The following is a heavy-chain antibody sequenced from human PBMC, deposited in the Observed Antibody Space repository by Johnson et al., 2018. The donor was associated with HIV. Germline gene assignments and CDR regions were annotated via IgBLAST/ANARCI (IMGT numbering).Heavy chain of an antibody. J-gene: IGHJ3*02. Sequence: VQLVESGGGLVQPGGSLRLSCAASGFTFSSYDMHWVRQATGKGLEWVSAIGTAGDTYYPGSVKGRFTISRDNSKNTLYLQMNSLRPEDTAVYYCARFMGSTCSDAFDIWGQGTMVTVSS. V-gene: IGHV3-13*01. CDR1: GFTFSSYD. D-gene: IGHD3-10*02. CDR3: ARFMGSTCSDAFDI. CDR2: IGTAGDT.